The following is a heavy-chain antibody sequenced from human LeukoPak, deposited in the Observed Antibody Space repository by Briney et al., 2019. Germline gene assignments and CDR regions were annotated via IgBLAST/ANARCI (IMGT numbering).Heavy chain of an antibody. CDR2: INPNSGGT. V-gene: IGHV1-2*02. D-gene: IGHD3-10*01. J-gene: IGHJ6*03. Sequence: ASGKVSCKASGYTFTGYYMHWVRQAPGQGLEWMGWINPNSGGTNYAQKFQGRVTMTRDTSIGTAYMELSRLRSDDTAVYYCARDRYYGSGSYYTGLYYMDVWGKGTTVTVSS. CDR1: GYTFTGYY. CDR3: ARDRYYGSGSYYTGLYYMDV.